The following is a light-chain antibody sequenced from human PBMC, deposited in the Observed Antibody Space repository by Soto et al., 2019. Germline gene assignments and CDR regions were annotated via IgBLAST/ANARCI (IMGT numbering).Light chain of an antibody. CDR1: SSNIGNNY. CDR3: AAWDDSLNML. CDR2: SNN. J-gene: IGLJ2*01. V-gene: IGLV1-47*02. Sequence: QTVVTQPPSASGTPGQRVTISWSGSSSNIGNNYVYWYQHLPGTAPKLLIYSNNQRPSGVPDRFSASKSGSSASLAISGLRSEDEADYYCAAWDDSLNMLFGGGTKLTVL.